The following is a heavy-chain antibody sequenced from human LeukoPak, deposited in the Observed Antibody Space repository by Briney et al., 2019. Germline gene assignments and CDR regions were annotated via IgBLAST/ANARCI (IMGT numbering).Heavy chain of an antibody. J-gene: IGHJ3*02. Sequence: ASVKVSCKASGYTFTGYYMHWVRQAPGQGLEWMGWINPNSGGTNYAQKFQGRVTMTRDTSISTAYMELSRLRSDDTAVYYCARAFRTFYDSSGYFAFDIWGQGTMVTVSS. CDR2: INPNSGGT. CDR3: ARAFRTFYDSSGYFAFDI. V-gene: IGHV1-2*02. CDR1: GYTFTGYY. D-gene: IGHD3-22*01.